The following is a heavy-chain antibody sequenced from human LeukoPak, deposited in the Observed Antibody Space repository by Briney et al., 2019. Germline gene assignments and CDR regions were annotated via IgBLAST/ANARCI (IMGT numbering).Heavy chain of an antibody. Sequence: ASVKVSCKASHYTFTNYAISWVRQAPGQGVEWMGWINAYNGNTNYAQKLQGRVTITTDTSTSTAYMELRSLRSDDTAVYYCAREGGGSSWYFDYWGQGTLVTVSS. CDR3: AREGGGSSWYFDY. CDR2: INAYNGNT. V-gene: IGHV1-18*04. D-gene: IGHD6-13*01. J-gene: IGHJ4*02. CDR1: HYTFTNYA.